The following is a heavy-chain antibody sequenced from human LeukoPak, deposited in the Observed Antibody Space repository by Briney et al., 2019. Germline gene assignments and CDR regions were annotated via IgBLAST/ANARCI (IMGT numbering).Heavy chain of an antibody. CDR1: GFTFSSYG. D-gene: IGHD2-15*01. CDR3: AKIHKAGYCSGGSCYGDDFDY. V-gene: IGHV3-30*18. J-gene: IGHJ4*02. Sequence: GGSLRLSCEASGFTFSSYGMHWVRQAPGKGLEWVAVISYDGSNKYYADSVKGRFTISRDNSKNTLYLQMNSLRAEDTAVYYCAKIHKAGYCSGGSCYGDDFDYWGQGTLVTVSS. CDR2: ISYDGSNK.